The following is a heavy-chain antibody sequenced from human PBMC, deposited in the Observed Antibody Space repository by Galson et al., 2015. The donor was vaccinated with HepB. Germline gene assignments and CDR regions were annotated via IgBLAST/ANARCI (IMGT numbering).Heavy chain of an antibody. CDR2: IYPGDSDT. Sequence: QSGAEVKKPGESLKISCKGSGYSFTSYWIGWVRQMPGKGLEWMGIIYPGDSDTRYSPSFQGQVTISADKSISTAYLQWSSLKASDTAMYYCARHPPPATIFGVVITDYWYFDLWGRGTLVTVSS. CDR1: GYSFTSYW. D-gene: IGHD3-3*01. CDR3: ARHPPPATIFGVVITDYWYFDL. V-gene: IGHV5-51*01. J-gene: IGHJ2*01.